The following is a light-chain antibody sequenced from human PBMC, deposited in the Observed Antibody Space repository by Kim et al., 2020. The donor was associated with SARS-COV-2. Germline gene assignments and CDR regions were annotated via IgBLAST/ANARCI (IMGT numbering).Light chain of an antibody. Sequence: PGETVTLTCASSTGAVTSGYSPNWFQQKPGQAPRSLIFSTNKKHSWTPSRFSASLLGGKAALTLSGAQPEDEADYYCLLYYGSTRVFGGGTQLTVL. CDR2: STN. CDR1: TGAVTSGYS. CDR3: LLYYGSTRV. J-gene: IGLJ3*02. V-gene: IGLV7-43*01.